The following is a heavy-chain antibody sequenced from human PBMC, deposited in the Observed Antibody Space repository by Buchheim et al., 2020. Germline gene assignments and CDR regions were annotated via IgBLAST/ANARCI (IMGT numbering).Heavy chain of an antibody. V-gene: IGHV2-70*01. CDR3: ARMDWNDVGFFDF. D-gene: IGHD1-1*01. CDR1: GFSLSTRGMC. CDR2: IDWDGGQ. J-gene: IGHJ4*02. Sequence: QVTLRESGPALVKPTQTLTLTCTFSGFSLSTRGMCVSWIRQPPGKALEWLGLIDWDGGQYYNTSLETRLSISKGTSENQVVLTMTNMEPSDTGTYYCARMDWNDVGFFDFWGQGAL.